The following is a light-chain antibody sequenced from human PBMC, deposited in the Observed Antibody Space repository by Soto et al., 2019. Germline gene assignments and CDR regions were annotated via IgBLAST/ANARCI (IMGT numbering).Light chain of an antibody. CDR2: DAS. CDR3: QQYTGYSRT. Sequence: DIQMTQSPSTPSTPIGDRVTITCRASQSISDSLAWYQQKPGKAPFLLISDASNLERGVPSRFSGSGSGTEFTLTISSMQPDDFATYYCQQYTGYSRTFGQGTKV. V-gene: IGKV1-5*01. CDR1: QSISDS. J-gene: IGKJ1*01.